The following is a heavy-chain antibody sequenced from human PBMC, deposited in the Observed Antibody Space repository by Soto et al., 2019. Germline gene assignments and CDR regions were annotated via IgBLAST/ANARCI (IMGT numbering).Heavy chain of an antibody. Sequence: ETLSLTCTVSGGSISSYYWSWIRQPPGKGLEWIGYIYYSGSTNYNPSLKSRVTISVDTSKNQFSLKLSSVTAADTAVYYCARERGPDYYDSSGYPNWFDPWGQGTLVTVSS. CDR3: ARERGPDYYDSSGYPNWFDP. CDR1: GGSISSYY. CDR2: IYYSGST. V-gene: IGHV4-59*01. D-gene: IGHD3-22*01. J-gene: IGHJ5*02.